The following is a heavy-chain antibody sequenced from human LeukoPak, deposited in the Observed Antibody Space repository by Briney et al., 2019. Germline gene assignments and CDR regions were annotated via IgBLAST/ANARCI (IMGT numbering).Heavy chain of an antibody. CDR1: GYTFTAYY. CDR2: INPESGGT. V-gene: IGHV1-2*02. CDR3: ARASSGNFFDY. Sequence: GASVKVSCKASGYTFTAYYMHWVRQAPGQGLEWMGWINPESGGTNYAQKFQGRVTMTRDTSISTTYMELSRLTSDDTAVYYCARASSGNFFDYWGQGTLVTVSS. J-gene: IGHJ4*02. D-gene: IGHD3-3*01.